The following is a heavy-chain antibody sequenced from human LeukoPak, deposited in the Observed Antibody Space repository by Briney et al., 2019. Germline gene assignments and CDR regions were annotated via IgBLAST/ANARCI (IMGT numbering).Heavy chain of an antibody. V-gene: IGHV3-23*01. Sequence: PGGSLRLSCAASGFTFSSYAMTWVRQAPGKGLEWVSTISGSSVTTYFADSVKGRFTISRDNSKNALNLQMNSLRVEDTALYYCVRDHPSGSYPNWFDPWGQGTLVTVSS. CDR2: ISGSSVTT. J-gene: IGHJ5*02. CDR3: VRDHPSGSYPNWFDP. D-gene: IGHD1-26*01. CDR1: GFTFSSYA.